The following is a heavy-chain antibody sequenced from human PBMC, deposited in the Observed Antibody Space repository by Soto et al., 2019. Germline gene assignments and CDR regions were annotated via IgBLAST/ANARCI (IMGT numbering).Heavy chain of an antibody. CDR3: VRHQRYSSGWYIDY. V-gene: IGHV4-39*01. CDR2: VYYRGTT. CDR1: GGSINSVNYY. D-gene: IGHD6-19*01. J-gene: IGHJ4*02. Sequence: QLQLQESGPGLVKPSETLSLTCTVSGGSINSVNYYWGWIRQPPGKGLEWIGNVYYRGTTYYNPSLKGRVTISVDTSKNQFSLKLSSVTAADSAVFFCVRHQRYSSGWYIDYWGQGTPVTASS.